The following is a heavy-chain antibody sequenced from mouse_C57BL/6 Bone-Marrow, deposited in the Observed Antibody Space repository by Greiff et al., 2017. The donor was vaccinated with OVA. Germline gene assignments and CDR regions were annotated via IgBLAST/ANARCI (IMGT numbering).Heavy chain of an antibody. CDR3: ARWGDGYYEAWFAD. J-gene: IGHJ3*01. V-gene: IGHV1-54*01. Sequence: QVQLQQSGAELVRPGTSVKVSCKASGYAFTNYLIEWVKQRPGQGLEWIGVINPGSGGTNYNEKFKGKATLTAHKSSSTAYMQLSSLTSEDSAVYFCARWGDGYYEAWFADWGQGTLVTVSA. CDR1: GYAFTNYL. CDR2: INPGSGGT. D-gene: IGHD2-3*01.